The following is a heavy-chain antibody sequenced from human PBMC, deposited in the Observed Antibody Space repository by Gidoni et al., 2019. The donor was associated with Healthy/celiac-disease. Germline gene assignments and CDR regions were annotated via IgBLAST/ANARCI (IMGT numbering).Heavy chain of an antibody. CDR3: ARGEKYGDWTLDY. V-gene: IGHV4-34*01. J-gene: IGHJ4*02. CDR1: GGSFSGYY. CDR2: INHSGST. Sequence: QLQQWGAGLLKHSETLSLPCAVYGGSFSGYYWSRIRQPPGKGREWSGEINHSGSTKYNPSLESRVTISVDTTKNQFSLKLSSVNAADTAVYYCARGEKYGDWTLDYWGQGTLVTVSS. D-gene: IGHD4-17*01.